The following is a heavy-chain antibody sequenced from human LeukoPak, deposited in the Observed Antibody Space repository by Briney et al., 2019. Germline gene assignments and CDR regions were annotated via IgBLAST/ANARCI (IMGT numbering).Heavy chain of an antibody. CDR2: IYYSRST. CDR1: GGPISSGDYY. CDR3: ASAPPGCSSTSCYATRFDY. D-gene: IGHD2-2*01. V-gene: IGHV4-30-4*01. J-gene: IGHJ4*02. Sequence: SQTLSLTCTVSGGPISSGDYYWRWIRQPPGRGLEWIGYIYYSRSTYYNPSLKSRVTISVDTSKNQFSLELSSVTAADTAVYYCASAPPGCSSTSCYATRFDYWGQGTLVTVPS.